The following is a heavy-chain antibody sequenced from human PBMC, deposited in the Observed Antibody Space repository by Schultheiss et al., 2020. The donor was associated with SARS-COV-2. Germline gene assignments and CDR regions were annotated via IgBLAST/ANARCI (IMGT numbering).Heavy chain of an antibody. J-gene: IGHJ4*02. D-gene: IGHD6-13*01. CDR1: GFTFSSYA. V-gene: IGHV3-23*01. CDR2: ISGSGGST. Sequence: GESLKISCAASGFTFSSYAMSWVRQAPGKGLEWVSAISGSGGSTYYADSVKGRFTISRDNSKNTLYLQMNSLRAEDTAVYYCAKDPWRYSTPDWGQGTLVTVSS. CDR3: AKDPWRYSTPD.